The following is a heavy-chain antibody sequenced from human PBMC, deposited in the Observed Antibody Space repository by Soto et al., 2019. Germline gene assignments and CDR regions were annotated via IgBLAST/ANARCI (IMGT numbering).Heavy chain of an antibody. Sequence: PSETLSLTCAVYGGSFSGYYWSWIRQPPGKGLEWIGEINHSGSTNYNPSLKSRVTISVDTSKNQFSLKLSSVTAADTAVYYCARWGLRVRYFDWLLYRYYYYGMDVWGQGTTVTVSS. CDR2: INHSGST. V-gene: IGHV4-34*01. CDR1: GGSFSGYY. CDR3: ARWGLRVRYFDWLLYRYYYYGMDV. D-gene: IGHD3-9*01. J-gene: IGHJ6*02.